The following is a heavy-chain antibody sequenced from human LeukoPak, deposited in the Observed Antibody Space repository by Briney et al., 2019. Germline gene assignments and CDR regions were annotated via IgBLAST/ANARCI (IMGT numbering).Heavy chain of an antibody. J-gene: IGHJ6*02. Sequence: GGSLRLSCAASGFTFSSYGMHWVRQAPGKGLEWVAVISYDGSNKYYADSVKGRFTISRDNSKNTLYLQMNSLRAEDTAVYYCARSDYYDSSGKGYYYYYGMDVWGQGTTVTVSS. D-gene: IGHD3-22*01. V-gene: IGHV3-30*03. CDR1: GFTFSSYG. CDR3: ARSDYYDSSGKGYYYYYGMDV. CDR2: ISYDGSNK.